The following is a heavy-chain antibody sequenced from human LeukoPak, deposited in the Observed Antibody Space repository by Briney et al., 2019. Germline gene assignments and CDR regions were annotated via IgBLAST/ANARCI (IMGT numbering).Heavy chain of an antibody. V-gene: IGHV3-15*01. J-gene: IGHJ4*02. CDR1: GFTFSNAW. D-gene: IGHD2-8*01. CDR3: ATYCTNPFDC. Sequence: GGSLRLSCAASGFTFSNAWMNWVRQAPGKGLEWIGRIKSKTDGETTDYAAPVKGRFTISRDDSKNTLYLQMNSLKNDDTAVYYCATYCTNPFDCWGQGTRVTVSS. CDR2: IKSKTDGETT.